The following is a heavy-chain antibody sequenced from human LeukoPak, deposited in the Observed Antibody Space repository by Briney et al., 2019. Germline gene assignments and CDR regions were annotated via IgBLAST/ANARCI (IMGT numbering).Heavy chain of an antibody. V-gene: IGHV3-23*01. Sequence: GGSLRLSCAASGFTFSSYAMSWVRQAPGKGLEWVSAISGSGGSTYYADSVKGRFTISRDNSKNTLYLQMNSLRAEDTAVYYCAKSRRDSSGYYTDYFDYWGQGTLVTVSS. J-gene: IGHJ4*02. CDR2: ISGSGGST. CDR3: AKSRRDSSGYYTDYFDY. D-gene: IGHD3-22*01. CDR1: GFTFSSYA.